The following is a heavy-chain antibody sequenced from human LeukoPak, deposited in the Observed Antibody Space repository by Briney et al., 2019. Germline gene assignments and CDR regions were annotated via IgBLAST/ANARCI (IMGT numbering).Heavy chain of an antibody. V-gene: IGHV3-20*04. D-gene: IGHD3-22*01. CDR2: IKWDGGRT. CDR3: AKDAGPRTYYYEGSGYHKGGGFDI. CDR1: GFTFDDYA. Sequence: PGGSLRLSCAASGFTFDDYAMHWVRQAPGKGLEWVSGIKWDGGRTGYADSVKGRFTISRDNAKNSLYLQMNSLRAEDMALYYCAKDAGPRTYYYEGSGYHKGGGFDIWGQGTMVTVSS. J-gene: IGHJ3*02.